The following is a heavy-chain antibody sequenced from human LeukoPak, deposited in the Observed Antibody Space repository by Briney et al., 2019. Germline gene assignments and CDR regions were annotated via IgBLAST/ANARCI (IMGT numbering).Heavy chain of an antibody. CDR2: IYYSGST. Sequence: SETLSLTCTVSGGSISGYYYNWIRQPPGKGLEWIGYIYYSGSTNYNPSLKSRVTISLDTSKNQFSLKLSSVTAADTAVYYCARGLITENAFDIWGQGTMVTVSS. CDR1: GGSISGYY. CDR3: ARGLITENAFDI. J-gene: IGHJ3*02. V-gene: IGHV4-59*01. D-gene: IGHD1-20*01.